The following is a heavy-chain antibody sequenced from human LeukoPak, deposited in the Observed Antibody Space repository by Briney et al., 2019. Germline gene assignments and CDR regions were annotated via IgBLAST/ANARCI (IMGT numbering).Heavy chain of an antibody. CDR2: IYCSGST. V-gene: IGHV4-31*03. D-gene: IGHD1-26*01. CDR3: ARAQGIYSGSYNWFDP. J-gene: IGHJ5*02. CDR1: GGSISSGGYY. Sequence: KPSQTLSLTCTVSGGSISSGGYYWSWIRQHPGTGLEWIGYIYCSGSTYYNPSLKSRVTISVDTSKNQFSLKLSSVTAADTAVYYCARAQGIYSGSYNWFDPWGQGTLVAVSS.